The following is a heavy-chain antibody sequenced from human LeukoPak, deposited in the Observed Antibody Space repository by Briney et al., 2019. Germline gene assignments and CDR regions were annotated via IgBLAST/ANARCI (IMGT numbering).Heavy chain of an antibody. J-gene: IGHJ5*02. Sequence: PSETLSLTCAVYGGSFSVYYWSWIRQPPGKGLEWIGEINHSGSTNYNPSLKSRVTISVDTSKNQFSLKLSSVTAADTAVYYCARHGATWYNWFDPWGQGTLVTVSS. CDR2: INHSGST. CDR3: ARHGATWYNWFDP. CDR1: GGSFSVYY. V-gene: IGHV4-34*01. D-gene: IGHD5-12*01.